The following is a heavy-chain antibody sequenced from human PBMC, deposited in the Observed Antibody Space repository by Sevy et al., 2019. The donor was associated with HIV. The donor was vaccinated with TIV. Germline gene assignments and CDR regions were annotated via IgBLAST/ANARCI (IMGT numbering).Heavy chain of an antibody. CDR3: AGEQQVTMLVVIGGLYFDF. V-gene: IGHV3-7*01. CDR2: IKQDMSEK. D-gene: IGHD3-22*01. CDR1: GFTFSSYC. J-gene: IGHJ4*02. Sequence: GGSLRLSCAASGFTFSSYCMNWVRQAPGKGLEWVANIKQDMSEKYYAHSVKGRFTISRDNARNSLYLQMESLRAEDTVVEYCAGEQQVTMLVVIGGLYFDFWGQGTLVTVSS.